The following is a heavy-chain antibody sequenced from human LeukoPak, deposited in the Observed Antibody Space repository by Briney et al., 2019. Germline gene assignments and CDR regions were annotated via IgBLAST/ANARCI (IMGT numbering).Heavy chain of an antibody. Sequence: VGSLRLSCAASVFTVSNNYMTWVRQPPGKGLEWVSVIYRGGYTHYADSVKGRFTISRDNSKNTVYLQMNSLRAEGTAVYYCARELDFWGQGTLVSVSS. CDR2: IYRGGYT. V-gene: IGHV3-53*01. CDR3: ARELDF. CDR1: VFTVSNNY. J-gene: IGHJ4*02.